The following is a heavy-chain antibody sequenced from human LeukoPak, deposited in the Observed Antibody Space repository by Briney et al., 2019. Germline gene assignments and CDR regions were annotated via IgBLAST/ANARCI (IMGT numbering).Heavy chain of an antibody. Sequence: GGSLRLSCAASGFTFSSYGMHWVRQAPGKGLEWVAVISYDGSNKYYADSVKGRFTISRDNSKNTLYLQMNSLRAEDTAVYYCEVGATTGDYWGQGTLVTVSS. CDR2: ISYDGSNK. V-gene: IGHV3-30*03. CDR3: EVGATTGDY. CDR1: GFTFSSYG. D-gene: IGHD1-26*01. J-gene: IGHJ4*02.